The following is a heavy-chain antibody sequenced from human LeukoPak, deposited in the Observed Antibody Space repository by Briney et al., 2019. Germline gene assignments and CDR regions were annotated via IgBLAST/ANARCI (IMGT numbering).Heavy chain of an antibody. CDR1: GYTFTSYG. J-gene: IGHJ5*02. Sequence: ASVKVSCKASGYTFTSYGISWVRQAPGQGLEWMGWINPNSGGTNYAQKFQGRVTMTRDTSISTAYMELSRLRSDDTAVYYCAREPQNWFDPWGQGTLVTVSS. CDR2: INPNSGGT. V-gene: IGHV1-2*02. CDR3: AREPQNWFDP.